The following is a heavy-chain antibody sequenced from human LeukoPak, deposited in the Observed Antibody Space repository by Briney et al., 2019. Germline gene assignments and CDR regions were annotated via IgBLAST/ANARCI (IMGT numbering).Heavy chain of an antibody. Sequence: GGSRRLSCAASGFTFSSYAMSWVRQAPGKGLEWVSAISGSGGSTYYADSVKGRFTISRDNSKNTLYLQMNSLRAEDTAVYYCARDLCSGGRCRYAEYWGQGALVTVSS. CDR1: GFTFSSYA. V-gene: IGHV3-23*01. CDR2: ISGSGGST. J-gene: IGHJ4*02. CDR3: ARDLCSGGRCRYAEY. D-gene: IGHD2-15*01.